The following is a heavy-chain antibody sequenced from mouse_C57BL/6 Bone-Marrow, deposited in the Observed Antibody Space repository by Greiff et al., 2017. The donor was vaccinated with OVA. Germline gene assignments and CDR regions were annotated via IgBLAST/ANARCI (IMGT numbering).Heavy chain of an antibody. CDR3: AREYYGSSYGWYFDV. J-gene: IGHJ1*03. V-gene: IGHV1-61*01. CDR2: IYPSDSET. D-gene: IGHD1-1*01. Sequence: VQLQQPGAELVRPGSSVKLSCKASGYTFTSYWMDWVKRRPGQGLEWIGNIYPSDSETHYNQKFKDKATLTVDKSSSTAYMQLSSLTSEDSAVYYCAREYYGSSYGWYFDVWGTGTTVTVSS. CDR1: GYTFTSYW.